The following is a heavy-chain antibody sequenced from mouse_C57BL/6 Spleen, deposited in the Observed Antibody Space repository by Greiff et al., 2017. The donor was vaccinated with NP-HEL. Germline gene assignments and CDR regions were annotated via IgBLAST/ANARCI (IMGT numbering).Heavy chain of an antibody. J-gene: IGHJ3*01. D-gene: IGHD6-1*01. Sequence: VQLKQSGAELVRPGASVKLSCTASGFNIKDDYMHWVKQRPEQGLEWIGWIDPENGDTEYASKFQGKATITADTSSNTAYLQLSSLTSEDTAVYYCTTPPYSLWFVYWGQGTLVTVSA. CDR2: IDPENGDT. CDR1: GFNIKDDY. V-gene: IGHV14-4*01. CDR3: TTPPYSLWFVY.